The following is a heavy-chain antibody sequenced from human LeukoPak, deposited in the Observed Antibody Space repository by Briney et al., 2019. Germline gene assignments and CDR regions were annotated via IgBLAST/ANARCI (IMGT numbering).Heavy chain of an antibody. CDR3: ASSTMVRGSSFWFDP. V-gene: IGHV4-59*01. J-gene: IGHJ5*02. CDR1: GGSISSYY. CDR2: IYYSGST. Sequence: SETLSLTCTVSGGSISSYYWSWIRQPPGKGLEWIGYIYYSGSTNYNPSLKSRATISVDTSKNQFSLKLSSVTAADTAVYYCASSTMVRGSSFWFDPWGQGTLVTVSS. D-gene: IGHD3-10*01.